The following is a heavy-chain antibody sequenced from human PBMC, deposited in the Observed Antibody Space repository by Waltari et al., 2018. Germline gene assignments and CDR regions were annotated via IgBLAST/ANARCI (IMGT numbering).Heavy chain of an antibody. Sequence: VESGGGVIRPGGSLRLSCEASGFTFDDYGMSWVRQGPGKGLEWIAGINWKCDKVAYGDAGRGRFIISRDNAKNLLYLQMNTVGLDDTALYYCARGGDSSWPRWGQGTLVTVSA. CDR2: INWKCDKV. V-gene: IGHV3-20*04. CDR3: ARGGDSSWPR. CDR1: GFTFDDYG. D-gene: IGHD3-22*01. J-gene: IGHJ4*02.